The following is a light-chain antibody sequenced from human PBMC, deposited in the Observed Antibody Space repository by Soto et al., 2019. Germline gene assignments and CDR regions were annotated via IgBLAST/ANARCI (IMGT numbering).Light chain of an antibody. CDR3: QHYNSYSRT. J-gene: IGKJ1*01. V-gene: IGKV1-5*03. CDR2: KAS. Sequence: DIQMTQSPSTMSASVGDRVTVTGRASQSISSWLAWYQQKPGKAPKLLIYKASSLESGVPSRFRGSGSGTEFTLTISRLQPDDFSTYYYQHYNSYSRTFGQGTKVDIK. CDR1: QSISSW.